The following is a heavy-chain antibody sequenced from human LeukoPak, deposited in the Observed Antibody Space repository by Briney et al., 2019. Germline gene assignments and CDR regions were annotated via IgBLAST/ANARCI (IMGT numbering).Heavy chain of an antibody. D-gene: IGHD5-12*01. Sequence: SGTLSLTCAVSGGSISSSNWWSWVRQPPGKGLEWIGEIYHSRSTNYNPSLKSRVTISVDKSKNQFSLKLSSVTAADTAVYYCARYVDIVATMPSYFDYWGQGTLVTVSS. V-gene: IGHV4-4*02. CDR3: ARYVDIVATMPSYFDY. CDR1: GGSISSSNW. J-gene: IGHJ4*02. CDR2: IYHSRST.